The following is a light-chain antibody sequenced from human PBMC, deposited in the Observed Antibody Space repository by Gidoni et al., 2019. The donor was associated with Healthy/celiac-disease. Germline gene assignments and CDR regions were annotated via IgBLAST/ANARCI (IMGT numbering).Light chain of an antibody. Sequence: DIVMTQSPLSLPVTPGEPASISCRSSPSLLHSNGYNYLDWYLQKPGQSPQLLIYLGSNRASGVPDRFSGRGSGTDFTLKISRVEAEDVGVYYCMQALQTPTVGQGTKLEIK. CDR3: MQALQTPT. V-gene: IGKV2-28*01. J-gene: IGKJ2*01. CDR1: PSLLHSNGYNY. CDR2: LGS.